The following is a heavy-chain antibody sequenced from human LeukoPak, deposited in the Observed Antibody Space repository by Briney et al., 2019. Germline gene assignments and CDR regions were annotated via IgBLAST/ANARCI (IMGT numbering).Heavy chain of an antibody. CDR2: ISHDGSNK. CDR1: GFTFSSYA. J-gene: IGHJ4*02. D-gene: IGHD5-24*01. CDR3: AKAGDGYNPHFDY. V-gene: IGHV3-30-3*01. Sequence: GGSLRLSCAASGFTFSSYAMHWVRQAPGKGLEWVAVISHDGSNKYYADSVKGRFTIPRDNSKNTLYLQMNSLRAEDTAVYYCAKAGDGYNPHFDYWGQGTLVTVSS.